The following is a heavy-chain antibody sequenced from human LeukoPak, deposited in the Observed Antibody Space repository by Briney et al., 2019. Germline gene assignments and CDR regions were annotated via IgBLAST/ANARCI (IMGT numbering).Heavy chain of an antibody. CDR3: ARRYGSGSSGTFDY. CDR1: GASISRYY. D-gene: IGHD3-10*01. CDR2: LYYSGST. J-gene: IGHJ4*02. V-gene: IGHV4-59*01. Sequence: SETLSLTCTVSGASISRYYWSWIRQPPGKGLEWIGYLYYSGSTNYNHSLKSRVTISVDTSKNQFSLKLSSVTAADTAVYYCARRYGSGSSGTFDYWGQGTLVTVSS.